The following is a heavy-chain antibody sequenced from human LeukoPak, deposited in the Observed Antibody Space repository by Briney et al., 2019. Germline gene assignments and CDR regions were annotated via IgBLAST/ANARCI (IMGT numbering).Heavy chain of an antibody. CDR2: IHFSDNT. D-gene: IGHD3-10*01. CDR1: GTSVSSGGYY. V-gene: IGHV4-31*03. CDR3: ARGGLRLTLIRGIIPFDY. J-gene: IGHJ4*02. Sequence: PSQTLSLTCTVSGTSVSSGGYYWSWIRQHPGKVLEWIGYIHFSDNTYYNPSLKSRLIMSLDTSKNQVSLKLISVTAADTAVYYCARGGLRLTLIRGIIPFDYWGLGTLVTVSS.